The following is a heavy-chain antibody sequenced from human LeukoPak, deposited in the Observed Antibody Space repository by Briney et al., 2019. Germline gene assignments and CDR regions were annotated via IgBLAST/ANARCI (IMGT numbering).Heavy chain of an antibody. CDR3: ARPSDYDILTGFDY. D-gene: IGHD3-9*01. CDR2: ISYDGSNK. Sequence: GGSLRLSCAASGFTFSSYAMHWVRQAPGKGLEGVAVISYDGSNKYYADSVKGRFTISRDNSKNTLYLQMNSLRAEDTAVYYCARPSDYDILTGFDYWGQGTLVTVSS. J-gene: IGHJ4*02. CDR1: GFTFSSYA. V-gene: IGHV3-30*04.